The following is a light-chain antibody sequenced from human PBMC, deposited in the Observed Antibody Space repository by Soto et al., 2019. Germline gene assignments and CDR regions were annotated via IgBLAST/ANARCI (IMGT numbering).Light chain of an antibody. CDR3: QQSHSTPWT. Sequence: DIQMTQSPSSLSASVGDRVTITCRASQTITTYLNWYQQKPGKAPKLLIYGASSLQSGVPSRFTGSGSGTDFTLTISRLQPEDFATYHCQQSHSTPWTFGQGTKVEIK. J-gene: IGKJ1*01. V-gene: IGKV1-39*01. CDR1: QTITTY. CDR2: GAS.